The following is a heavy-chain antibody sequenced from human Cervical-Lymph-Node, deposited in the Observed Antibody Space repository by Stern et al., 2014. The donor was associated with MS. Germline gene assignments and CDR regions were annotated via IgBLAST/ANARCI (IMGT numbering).Heavy chain of an antibody. CDR3: ARDYEDTSMLFDH. V-gene: IGHV3-30*03. D-gene: IGHD2-8*01. J-gene: IGHJ4*02. CDR2: ISYDGNHK. Sequence: VQLVESGGAVVQPGRSLRLSWAASGFTFSSYGMHWVRQAPGKGLEWETVISYDGNHKYYAASVKGRFTISRDNSKNTLHLQMNSVTPDDTAIYYCARDYEDTSMLFDHWGQGTLVTVSS. CDR1: GFTFSSYG.